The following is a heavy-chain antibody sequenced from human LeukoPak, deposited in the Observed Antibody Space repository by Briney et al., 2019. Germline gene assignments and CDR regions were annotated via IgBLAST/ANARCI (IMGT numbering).Heavy chain of an antibody. Sequence: GGSLRLSCVASGLTFHNYAMNWVRQAPGKGLEWVSVIGGSGGSTYYADSVKGRFTISRDNSKNILYLQLNSLRAEDTAIYYCATSTATTYYWGQGTLVTVSS. D-gene: IGHD4-11*01. J-gene: IGHJ4*02. V-gene: IGHV3-23*01. CDR3: ATSTATTYY. CDR1: GLTFHNYA. CDR2: IGGSGGST.